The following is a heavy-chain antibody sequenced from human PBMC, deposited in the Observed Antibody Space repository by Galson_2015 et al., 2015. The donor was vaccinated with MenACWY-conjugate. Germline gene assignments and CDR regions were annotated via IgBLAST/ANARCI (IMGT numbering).Heavy chain of an antibody. D-gene: IGHD1-14*01. V-gene: IGHV4-34*01. CDR2: IHHDGST. J-gene: IGHJ4*02. CDR3: ARSRRMKPCDY. CDR1: GASFSNYY. Sequence: ETLSLTCDVFGASFSNYYWNWIRQPPGKGLEWIGQIHHDGSTTYAPSLESRVSISIDTSKSQFSLRLNSVTAADTAVYYCARSRRMKPCDYWGQGTRVTVSS.